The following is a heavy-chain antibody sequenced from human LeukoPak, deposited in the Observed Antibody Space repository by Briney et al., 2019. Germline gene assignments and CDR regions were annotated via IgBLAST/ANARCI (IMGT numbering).Heavy chain of an antibody. CDR3: ARSQTGSSSWYYFDY. CDR2: ISSSGSTI. D-gene: IGHD6-13*01. J-gene: IGHJ4*02. CDR1: GFTFSSYE. Sequence: GGSLRLSCAASGFTFSSYEMNWVRQAPGKGLEWVSYISSSGSTIYYADSVKGRFTISRDNAEHALYLQMNSVRAEDTAVYYCARSQTGSSSWYYFDYWGQGTLVTVSS. V-gene: IGHV3-48*03.